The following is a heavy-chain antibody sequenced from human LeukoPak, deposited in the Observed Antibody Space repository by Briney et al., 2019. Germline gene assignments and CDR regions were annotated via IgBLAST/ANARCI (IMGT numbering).Heavy chain of an antibody. V-gene: IGHV4-39*01. CDR3: ARRGYDILTGYGYYFDY. D-gene: IGHD3-9*01. Sequence: SETLSLTCTVSGGSISSSSYYWGWIRQPPGKGLEWIGSMYYSGSTYYNPSLKSRVTISVDTSKNQFSLKLSSVTAADTAVYYCARRGYDILTGYGYYFDYWGQGTLVTVS. CDR1: GGSISSSSYY. CDR2: MYYSGST. J-gene: IGHJ4*02.